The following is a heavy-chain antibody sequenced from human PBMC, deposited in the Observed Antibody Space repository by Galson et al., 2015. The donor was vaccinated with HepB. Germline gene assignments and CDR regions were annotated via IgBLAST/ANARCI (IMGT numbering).Heavy chain of an antibody. J-gene: IGHJ4*02. CDR3: TREVYDFWTGYYPFDY. D-gene: IGHD3-3*01. CDR2: IWYDGSNK. Sequence: LRLSCAASGFTFSSYGMHWGRQAPGEGLEGGAVIWYDGSNKYCADSVKGRFTISRDNSKNTLYLQMNSLETEDTAVYYCTREVYDFWTGYYPFDYWGQGTLVTVSS. CDR1: GFTFSSYG. V-gene: IGHV3-33*01.